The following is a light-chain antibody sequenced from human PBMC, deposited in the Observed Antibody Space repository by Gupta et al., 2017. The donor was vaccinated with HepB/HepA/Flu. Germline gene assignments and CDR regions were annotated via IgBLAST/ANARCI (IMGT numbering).Light chain of an antibody. CDR3: MQGKFWRT. CDR1: QSLVHTDGYVY. V-gene: IGKV2-30*02. J-gene: IGKJ1*01. Sequence: EVVMNQSPLSLPVTLGQSASISCKSSQSLVHTDGYVYLNWFHQRPGQSPRRLIYKVSNRDSGVPDRFSGSGSDTDFTLKISRVEAEDVGVYYCMQGKFWRTFGQGTKVEI. CDR2: KVS.